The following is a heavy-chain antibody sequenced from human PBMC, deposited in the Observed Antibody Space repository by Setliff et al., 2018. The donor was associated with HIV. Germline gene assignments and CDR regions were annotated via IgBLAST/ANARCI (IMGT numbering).Heavy chain of an antibody. CDR3: ARWGAGYNSYDS. CDR1: GYSISSSHW. Sequence: PSETLSLTCAVSGYSISSSHWWGWIRQPPGKGLEWIGTIYYDGSTIYDPSLRSRVTMSVDTSKNQFSVKLNSVTAADTAVYFCARWGAGYNSYDSWGQGSLVTVSS. V-gene: IGHV4-28*01. D-gene: IGHD5-12*01. CDR2: IYYDGST. J-gene: IGHJ4*02.